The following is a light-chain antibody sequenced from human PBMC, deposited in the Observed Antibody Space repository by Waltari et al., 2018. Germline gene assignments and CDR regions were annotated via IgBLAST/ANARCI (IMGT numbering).Light chain of an antibody. J-gene: IGLJ2*01. CDR1: SSDVGGYNY. CDR3: SSYISSDTLEL. V-gene: IGLV2-14*03. Sequence: HSALTQPASVSGSPGQSITISCTGTSSDVGGYNYVSWYQQHPGKAPKLMIYDVSKRPSGVSNRFSGSKSGNTASLTISGLQAEDDADYYCSSYISSDTLELFGGGTSLTVL. CDR2: DVS.